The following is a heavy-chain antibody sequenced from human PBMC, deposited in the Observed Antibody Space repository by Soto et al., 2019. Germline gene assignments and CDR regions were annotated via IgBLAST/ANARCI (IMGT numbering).Heavy chain of an antibody. CDR3: ARDTHDYSTGLWTWFDP. CDR2: INAGNGNT. V-gene: IGHV1-3*01. D-gene: IGHD4-4*01. J-gene: IGHJ5*02. Sequence: ASVKLSCKASGYTFTSYAMHWVRQAPGQRLEWMGWINAGNGNTKYSQKFQGRVTITTDTSTSTAYMELRSLRSDDTAVYYCARDTHDYSTGLWTWFDPWGQGTLVTVSS. CDR1: GYTFTSYA.